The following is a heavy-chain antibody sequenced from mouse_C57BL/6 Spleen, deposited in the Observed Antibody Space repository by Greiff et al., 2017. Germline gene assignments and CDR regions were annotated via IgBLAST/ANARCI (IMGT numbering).Heavy chain of an antibody. V-gene: IGHV1-76*01. CDR1: GYTFTDYY. CDR3: ARGGPRDWYFDV. CDR2: IYPGSGNT. J-gene: IGHJ1*03. Sequence: VKLQQSGAELVRPGASVKLSCKASGYTFTDYYINWVKQRPGQGLEWISRIYPGSGNTYYNEKFKGKATLTAEKSSSTAYMQLSSLTSEDSAVYFCARGGPRDWYFDVWGTGTTVTVSS.